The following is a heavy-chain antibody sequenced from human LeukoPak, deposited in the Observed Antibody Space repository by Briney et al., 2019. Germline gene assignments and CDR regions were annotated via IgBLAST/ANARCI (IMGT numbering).Heavy chain of an antibody. CDR3: AKSGRVCSGGSCYQEYFDY. Sequence: GASVKVSCKASGYTFTSYDINWVRQATGQGLEWMGWMNPNSGNTGYAQKFQGRVTMTRDTSISTAYMELSRLRSDDTAVYYCAKSGRVCSGGSCYQEYFDYWGQGTLVTVSS. D-gene: IGHD2-15*01. CDR2: MNPNSGNT. V-gene: IGHV1-8*01. J-gene: IGHJ4*02. CDR1: GYTFTSYD.